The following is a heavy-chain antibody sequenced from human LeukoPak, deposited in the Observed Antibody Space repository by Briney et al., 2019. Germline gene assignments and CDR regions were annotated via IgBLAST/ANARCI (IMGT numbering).Heavy chain of an antibody. CDR1: GGSISSYY. Sequence: PSETLSLTCTVSGGSISSYYWSWIRQPPGKGLEWIGYIYYSGSTNYKPSLKSRVTISVDTSKNQFSLKLSSVTAADTAVYYCARENSGSYFNNYYYYMDVWGKGTTVTVSS. V-gene: IGHV4-59*01. CDR3: ARENSGSYFNNYYYYMDV. J-gene: IGHJ6*03. CDR2: IYYSGST. D-gene: IGHD1-26*01.